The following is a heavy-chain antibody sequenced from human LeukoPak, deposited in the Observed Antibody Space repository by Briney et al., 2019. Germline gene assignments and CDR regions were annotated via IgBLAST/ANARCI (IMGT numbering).Heavy chain of an antibody. CDR1: GGSFSGYY. CDR3: ARWDKGSGSSRLYYYYGMDV. CDR2: INHSGST. Sequence: SETLSLTCAVYGGSFSGYYWSWIRQPPGKGLEWIGEINHSGSTNYNPSLKSRVTISVDTSKNQFSLKLSSVTAADTAVYYCARWDKGSGSSRLYYYYGMDVWGQGTTVTVSS. V-gene: IGHV4-34*01. D-gene: IGHD3-10*01. J-gene: IGHJ6*02.